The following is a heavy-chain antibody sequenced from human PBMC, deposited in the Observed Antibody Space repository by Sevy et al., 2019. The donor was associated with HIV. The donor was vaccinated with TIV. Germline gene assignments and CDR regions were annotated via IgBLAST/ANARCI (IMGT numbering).Heavy chain of an antibody. CDR3: AITKDYYDSSGYPFDY. D-gene: IGHD3-22*01. CDR2: FDPEDGET. CDR1: GYTLTQLS. J-gene: IGHJ4*02. V-gene: IGHV1-24*01. Sequence: ASVKVSCKVSGYTLTQLSMHWVRQAPGKGLEWMGSFDPEDGETIYAQTFQGRVTMTEDTSTDTAYMELSSLKSEDTAVFYCAITKDYYDSSGYPFDYWGQGTLVTVSS.